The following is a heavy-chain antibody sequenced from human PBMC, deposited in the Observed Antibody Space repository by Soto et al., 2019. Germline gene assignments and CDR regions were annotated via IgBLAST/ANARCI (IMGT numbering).Heavy chain of an antibody. CDR2: IWSYGSNK. J-gene: IGHJ6*02. CDR1: GFTFSSYG. D-gene: IGHD3-10*01. Sequence: QVQLVESGGGVVQPGRSLSLSCAASGFTFSSYGIHWVRQAPGKGLEWVAVIWSYGSNKYYADSVKGRFTISRDNTKNTLYLQMNRQRAEDTAVYYCAREVLVRGIKYHAMDVWAQGTTVTVSS. CDR3: AREVLVRGIKYHAMDV. V-gene: IGHV3-33*01.